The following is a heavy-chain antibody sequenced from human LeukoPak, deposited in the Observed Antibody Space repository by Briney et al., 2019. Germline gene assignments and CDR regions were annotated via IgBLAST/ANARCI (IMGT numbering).Heavy chain of an antibody. CDR2: FDPEDGET. CDR3: ATDATHSDSKGY. J-gene: IGHJ4*02. D-gene: IGHD3-22*01. V-gene: IGHV1-24*01. CDR1: GYTLTELS. Sequence: ASVKVSCKVSGYTLTELSMHWVRQAPGKGLEWMGGFDPEDGETIYAQKFQGRVTMTEDTSTDTAYMELSSLRSEDTAVYYCATDATHSDSKGYWGQGTLVTVSS.